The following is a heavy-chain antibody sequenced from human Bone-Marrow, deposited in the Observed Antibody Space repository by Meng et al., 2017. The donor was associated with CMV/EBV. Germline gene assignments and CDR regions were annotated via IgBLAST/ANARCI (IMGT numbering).Heavy chain of an antibody. CDR3: ATSPRLRFLEWLPLDY. CDR2: INPNSGGT. V-gene: IGHV1-2*02. CDR1: GDTFTGYY. J-gene: IGHJ4*02. D-gene: IGHD3-3*01. Sequence: GDTFTGYYMHWVRQAPGQGLEWMGWINPNSGGTNYAQKFQGRVTMTRDTSISTAYMELSRLRSDDTAVYYCATSPRLRFLEWLPLDYRGQGTLVTVSS.